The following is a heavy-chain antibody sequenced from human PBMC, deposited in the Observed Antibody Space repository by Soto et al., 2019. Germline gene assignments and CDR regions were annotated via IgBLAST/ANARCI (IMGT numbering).Heavy chain of an antibody. CDR1: GVNFSSSG. D-gene: IGHD5-12*01. Sequence: GAVRISCAASGVNFSSSGMRWDRQDPGKGLEWVSAISGSGGSTYYADSVKGRFTISRDNSKNTLYLQMNSLRAEDTAVYYCAKDSPTQRRDGYNLIRPSDYLGQGTLVTVSP. CDR3: AKDSPTQRRDGYNLIRPSDY. CDR2: ISGSGGST. J-gene: IGHJ4*02. V-gene: IGHV3-23*01.